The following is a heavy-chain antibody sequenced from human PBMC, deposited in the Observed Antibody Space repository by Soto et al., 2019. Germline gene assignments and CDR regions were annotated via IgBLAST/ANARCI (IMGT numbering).Heavy chain of an antibody. V-gene: IGHV3-30-3*01. CDR2: ISYDGSNK. D-gene: IGHD3-22*01. J-gene: IGHJ6*02. CDR1: GFTFSSYA. Sequence: QVQLVESGGGVVQPGRSLRLSCAASGFTFSSYAMHWVRQAPGKGLEWVAVISYDGSNKYYADSVKGRITISRDNTKNTLDLQMNSLRAEDTAVYDGARERRDSSGLDVWGQGTTVTVSS. CDR3: ARERRDSSGLDV.